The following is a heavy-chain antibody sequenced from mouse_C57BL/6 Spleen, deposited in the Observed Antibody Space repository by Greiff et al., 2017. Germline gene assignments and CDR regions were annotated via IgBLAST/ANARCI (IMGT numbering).Heavy chain of an antibody. CDR3: ARGRDSSGYWFAY. CDR2: IDPSDSYT. Sequence: VQLQQSGAELVMPGASVKLSCKASGYTFTSYWMHWVKQRPGQGLEWIGEIDPSDSYTNYNQKFKGKSTLTVDKSSSTAYMQLSSLTSEDSAVYYCARGRDSSGYWFAYWGQGTLVTVSA. CDR1: GYTFTSYW. V-gene: IGHV1-69*01. D-gene: IGHD3-2*02. J-gene: IGHJ3*01.